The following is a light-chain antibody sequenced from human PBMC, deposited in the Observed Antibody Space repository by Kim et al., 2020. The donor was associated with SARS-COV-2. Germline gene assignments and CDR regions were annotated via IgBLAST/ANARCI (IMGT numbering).Light chain of an antibody. CDR1: SSNIGSNF. J-gene: IGLJ2*01. CDR2: RND. V-gene: IGLV1-47*01. Sequence: QSVLTQSPSASGTPGQRVTISCSGGSSNIGSNFVYWYQQFPGTAPRLLIYRNDQRPSGVPDRFSGSKSGTSASLAISGLRSDDEADYYCAAWDDSLSGSMVFGGGTQLTVL. CDR3: AAWDDSLSGSMV.